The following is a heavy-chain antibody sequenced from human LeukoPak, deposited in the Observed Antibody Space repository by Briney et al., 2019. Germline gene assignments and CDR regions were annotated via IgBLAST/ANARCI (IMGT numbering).Heavy chain of an antibody. CDR2: ITSHGGSA. CDR3: ARGRGLYGMDV. CDR1: GFTFSSYG. J-gene: IGHJ6*02. V-gene: IGHV3-64*04. Sequence: SGGSLRLSCSASGFTFSSYGIHWVRQAPGKGLEYVSTITSHGGSAYYADSVKGRFTISRDNANNSLYLQMNSLRVEDTSFYYCARGRGLYGMDVWGQGTTVTVSS.